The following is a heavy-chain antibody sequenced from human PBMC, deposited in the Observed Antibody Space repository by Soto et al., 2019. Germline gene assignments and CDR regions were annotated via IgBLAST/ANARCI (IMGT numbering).Heavy chain of an antibody. V-gene: IGHV4-4*02. Sequence: SETLSLTCAVSGGSISSSNWWSWVRKPPGKGLERIGEIYHRGSTNYSPSLKSRVTISVDKSKNQFSLKLSSVTAADTAVYYCARRAERPRYDFWSGSEDYYGMEVWGQGTTVTVSS. CDR2: IYHRGST. CDR1: GGSISSSNW. J-gene: IGHJ6*02. D-gene: IGHD3-3*01. CDR3: ARRAERPRYDFWSGSEDYYGMEV.